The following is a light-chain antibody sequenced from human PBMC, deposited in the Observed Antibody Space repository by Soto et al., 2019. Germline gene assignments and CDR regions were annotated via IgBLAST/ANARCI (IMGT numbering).Light chain of an antibody. V-gene: IGLV1-40*01. CDR3: QSYDSSLSGWV. CDR2: GNI. CDR1: SSNIGAGYD. Sequence: QAVVTQPPSVSGAPGQRVTISCTGSSSNIGAGYDVHWYQQLPGTAPKLLIYGNINRPSGVPDRFSGSKSGTSASLAITGLRAEDEADYYCQSYDSSLSGWVFGGGTKLTVL. J-gene: IGLJ3*02.